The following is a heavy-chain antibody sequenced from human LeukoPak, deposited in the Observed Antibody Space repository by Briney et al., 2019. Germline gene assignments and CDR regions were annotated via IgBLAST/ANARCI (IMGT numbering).Heavy chain of an antibody. Sequence: GGSLRLSCAASGFTFSSYWMSWVRQAPGKGLEWVANIKQDGSEKYYVDSVKGRFTISRDNAKNSLYLQMNSQRAEDTAVYYCARGDGDYVTHYFDYWGQGTLVTVSS. J-gene: IGHJ4*02. D-gene: IGHD4-17*01. CDR3: ARGDGDYVTHYFDY. V-gene: IGHV3-7*01. CDR2: IKQDGSEK. CDR1: GFTFSSYW.